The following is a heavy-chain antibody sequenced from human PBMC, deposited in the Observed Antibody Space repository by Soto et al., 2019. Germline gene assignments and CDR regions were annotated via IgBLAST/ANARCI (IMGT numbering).Heavy chain of an antibody. CDR1: GGSISIGGYY. J-gene: IGHJ5*02. D-gene: IGHD2-15*01. CDR2: IYYSGST. CDR3: ARDRGYCSGGSCQTLSNWLDP. Sequence: SETLSLTCTVSGGSISIGGYYWSWIRQHPGKGLEWIGYIYYSGSTYYNPSLKSRVTISVDTSKNQFSLKLSSVTAADTAVYYCARDRGYCSGGSCQTLSNWLDPWGQGILVTVSS. V-gene: IGHV4-31*03.